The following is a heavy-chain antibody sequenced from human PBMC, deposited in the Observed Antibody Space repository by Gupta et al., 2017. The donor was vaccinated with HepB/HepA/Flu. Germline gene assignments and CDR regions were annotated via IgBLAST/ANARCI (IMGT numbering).Heavy chain of an antibody. CDR2: ISGSGGST. Sequence: EVQLLESGGGLVQPGGSLRLSCAASGFTFSSYAMSWVRQAPGKGLEWVSAISGSGGSTYYADSVKGRFTISRDNSKNTLYLQMNSLRAEDTAVYYCAKALDIVVVVAATLDYWGQGTLVTVSS. CDR3: AKALDIVVVVAATLDY. J-gene: IGHJ4*02. V-gene: IGHV3-23*01. D-gene: IGHD2-15*01. CDR1: GFTFSSYA.